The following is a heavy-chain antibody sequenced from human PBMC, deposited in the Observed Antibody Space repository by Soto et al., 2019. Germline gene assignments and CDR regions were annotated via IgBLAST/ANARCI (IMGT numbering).Heavy chain of an antibody. CDR3: ARGDATKIIVTTYYGLDV. CDR1: GGSFSNYG. Sequence: QVQVVQSGAEVKKPGSSVKVSCKASGGSFSNYGISWVRQAPGQGLEWMGGIIPVFGTPHYAQKFQDRVTITADESTSTVYMEVSSLTSEDKAVYYCARGDATKIIVTTYYGLDVWGQGTTVTVSS. CDR2: IIPVFGTP. V-gene: IGHV1-69*12. D-gene: IGHD3-22*01. J-gene: IGHJ6*02.